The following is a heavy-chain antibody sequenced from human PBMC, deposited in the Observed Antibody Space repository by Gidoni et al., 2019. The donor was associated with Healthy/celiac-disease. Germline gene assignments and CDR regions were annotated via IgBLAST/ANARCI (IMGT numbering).Heavy chain of an antibody. CDR1: GFTFDDYA. CDR2: ISWNSGRI. J-gene: IGHJ5*02. Sequence: EVQLVASGGGLVQPGRSLKLSCAASGFTFDDYAMHWVRQAPGKGLEWVSGISWNSGRIGYADSVKGRFTISRDNAKNSLYLQMNSLRAEDTALYYCAKDGCSSTSCYADSNWFDPWGQGTLVTVSS. CDR3: AKDGCSSTSCYADSNWFDP. V-gene: IGHV3-9*01. D-gene: IGHD2-2*01.